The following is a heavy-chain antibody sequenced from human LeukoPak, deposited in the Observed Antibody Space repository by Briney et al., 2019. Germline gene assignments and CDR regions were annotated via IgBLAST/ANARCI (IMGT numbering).Heavy chain of an antibody. V-gene: IGHV3-23*01. CDR2: ISGSGGNT. Sequence: SGGSLRLSCVASGFTFSSYAMSWVRQAPGKGLDWVSAISGSGGNTYYADSVEGRFTIFRDNSKNTLYLLMNSLRAEDTAVYYCAKFLTEIPPYYYGMDVWGQGTTVIVS. CDR3: AKFLTEIPPYYYGMDV. J-gene: IGHJ6*02. CDR1: GFTFSSYA.